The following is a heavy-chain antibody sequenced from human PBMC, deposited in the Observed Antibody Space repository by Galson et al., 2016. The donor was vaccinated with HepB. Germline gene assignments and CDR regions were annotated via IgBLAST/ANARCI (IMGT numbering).Heavy chain of an antibody. D-gene: IGHD5-24*01. CDR2: IYHSGTT. Sequence: ETLSLTCAVSGVSISSGNWWTWVRQTPRKGLEWLGEIYHSGTTNNNLSLISRVTMSVDKSNNQFSLKMTSVTAEDTAIYYCARYVTDGAAWRSFDYWGQGILVTVSS. V-gene: IGHV4-4*02. CDR1: GVSISSGNW. CDR3: ARYVTDGAAWRSFDY. J-gene: IGHJ4*02.